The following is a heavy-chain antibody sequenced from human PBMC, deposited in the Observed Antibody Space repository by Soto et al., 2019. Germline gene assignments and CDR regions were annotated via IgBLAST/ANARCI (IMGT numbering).Heavy chain of an antibody. CDR2: INHSGST. Sequence: PSETLSLTCAVYGGSFSGYYWSWIRQPPGKGLEWIGEINHSGSTNYNPSLKSRVTISVDTSKNQFSLKLSSVTAADTAVYYCARVSTSHVLRYFDWLSPFDYWGQGTLVTAPQ. V-gene: IGHV4-34*01. CDR3: ARVSTSHVLRYFDWLSPFDY. D-gene: IGHD3-9*01. J-gene: IGHJ4*02. CDR1: GGSFSGYY.